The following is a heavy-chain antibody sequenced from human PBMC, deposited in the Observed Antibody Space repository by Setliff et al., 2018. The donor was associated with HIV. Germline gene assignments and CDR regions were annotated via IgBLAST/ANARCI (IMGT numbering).Heavy chain of an antibody. Sequence: SVKVSCKASGGTFSSYAISWVRQAPGQGLEWMGRIIPIFGSAKYAQKFQGRATITADKSTSAVYMELGSLRSEDTAVYYCARALRSSRYDFDSWGQGTQVTVSS. CDR2: IIPIFGSA. J-gene: IGHJ4*02. CDR3: ARALRSSRYDFDS. V-gene: IGHV1-69*06. CDR1: GGTFSSYA. D-gene: IGHD6-13*01.